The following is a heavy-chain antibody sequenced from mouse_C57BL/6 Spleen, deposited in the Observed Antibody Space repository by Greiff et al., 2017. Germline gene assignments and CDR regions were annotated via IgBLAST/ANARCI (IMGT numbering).Heavy chain of an antibody. CDR1: GYAFTNYL. V-gene: IGHV1-54*01. Sequence: QVQLQQSGAELVRPGTSVKVSCKASGYAFTNYLIEWVKQRPGQGLEWIGVINPGSGGTNYNEKFKGKATLTADKSSSTAYMQLSSLTSEDSAVYVCARGMEILYAMDYWGQGTSVTVSS. D-gene: IGHD2-3*01. CDR2: INPGSGGT. J-gene: IGHJ4*01. CDR3: ARGMEILYAMDY.